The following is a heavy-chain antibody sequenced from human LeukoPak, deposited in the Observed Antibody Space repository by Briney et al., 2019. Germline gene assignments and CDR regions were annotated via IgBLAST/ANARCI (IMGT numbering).Heavy chain of an antibody. CDR1: GFTVSTYD. CDR2: IGTAGDT. Sequence: PGGSLRLSCAASGFTVSTYDMHWVRQVIGKGLEWVSAIGTAGDTYYPGSLKGRFTISRENDKNSLYLQMNSLRAGDTAVYYCARGVDLAGYMDVWGKGTTVTISS. V-gene: IGHV3-13*01. J-gene: IGHJ6*03. CDR3: ARGVDLAGYMDV. D-gene: IGHD2-21*01.